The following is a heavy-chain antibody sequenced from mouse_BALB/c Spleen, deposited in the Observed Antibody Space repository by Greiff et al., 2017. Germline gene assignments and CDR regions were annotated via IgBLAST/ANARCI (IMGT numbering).Heavy chain of an antibody. CDR2: ISYDGSN. CDR1: GYSITSGYY. CDR3: ARGGKSPFAY. J-gene: IGHJ3*01. V-gene: IGHV3-6*02. D-gene: IGHD4-1*01. Sequence: EVQLVESGPGLVKPSQSLSLTCSVTGYSITSGYYWNWIRQFPGNKLEWMGYISYDGSNNYNPSLKNRISITRDTSKNQFFLKLNSVTTEDTATYYCARGGKSPFAYWGQGTLVTVSA.